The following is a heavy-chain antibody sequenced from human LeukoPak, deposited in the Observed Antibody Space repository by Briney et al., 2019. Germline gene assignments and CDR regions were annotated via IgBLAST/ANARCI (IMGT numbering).Heavy chain of an antibody. CDR3: ARPYYYDSRIDP. V-gene: IGHV4-4*09. CDR2: IYTSGST. D-gene: IGHD3-22*01. J-gene: IGHJ5*02. Sequence: SETLSLTCTVSGGSISSYYWSWIRQPPGKGLEWIGYIYTSGSTNYNPSLKSRVTISVDTSKNQFSLKLSSVTAADTAVYYCARPYYYDSRIDPWGQGILVTVSS. CDR1: GGSISSYY.